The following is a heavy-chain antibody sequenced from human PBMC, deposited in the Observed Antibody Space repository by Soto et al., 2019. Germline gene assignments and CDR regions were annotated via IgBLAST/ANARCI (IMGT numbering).Heavy chain of an antibody. V-gene: IGHV1-69*13. D-gene: IGHD3-9*01. CDR3: ARDGDYDILNGYYVSRGLYYGMDV. J-gene: IGHJ6*02. CDR1: GGTFSSYA. Sequence: SVKVSCKASGGTFSSYAISWVRQAPGQGLEWMGGIIPIFGTANYAQKFQGRVTITADESTSTAYMELSSLRSEDTAVYYCARDGDYDILNGYYVSRGLYYGMDVWGQGTTVTVSS. CDR2: IIPIFGTA.